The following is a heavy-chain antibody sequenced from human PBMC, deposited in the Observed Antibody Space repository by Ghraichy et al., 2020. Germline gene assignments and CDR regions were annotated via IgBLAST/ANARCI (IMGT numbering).Heavy chain of an antibody. J-gene: IGHJ4*02. D-gene: IGHD3-10*01. CDR1: GFTSIDYA. CDR2: AYWNSDRI. V-gene: IGHV3-9*02. CDR3: IKEISAGGADH. Sequence: LSLTCVASGFTSIDYAMHWVRQAPGKGLEWVSGAYWNSDRIDYADSVKGRFTTSRDNPKNSLYLQMNDLRREDTALYYCIKEISAGGADHWGQGTLVTVSS.